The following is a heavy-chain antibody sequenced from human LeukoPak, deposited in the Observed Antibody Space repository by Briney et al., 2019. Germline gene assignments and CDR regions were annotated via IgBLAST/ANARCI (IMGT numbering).Heavy chain of an antibody. CDR3: AKDRYSGLNTIDY. V-gene: IGHV3-30*18. Sequence: GGSLRLSCAASGFTFSSYGMHWVRQAPGKGLEWVAVISYDGSYKFYADSVKGLFTISRDNSKSTLYLQMNSLRAEDTAVYYCAKDRYSGLNTIDYWGQGTLVTVSS. J-gene: IGHJ4*02. CDR1: GFTFSSYG. D-gene: IGHD6-13*01. CDR2: ISYDGSYK.